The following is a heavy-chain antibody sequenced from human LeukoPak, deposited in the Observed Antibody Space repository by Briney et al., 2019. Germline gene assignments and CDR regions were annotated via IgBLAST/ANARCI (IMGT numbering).Heavy chain of an antibody. V-gene: IGHV4-31*03. Sequence: SQTLSLTCTVSGGSISSGGYYWSWIRQHPGKGLEWIGYIYYSGSTYYNPSLKSRVTISVDTSKNQFSLKLSSVTAADTAVYYCARILIVVVPAATGGFDPWGEGTLVTVS. D-gene: IGHD2-2*01. CDR1: GGSISSGGYY. CDR2: IYYSGST. J-gene: IGHJ5*02. CDR3: ARILIVVVPAATGGFDP.